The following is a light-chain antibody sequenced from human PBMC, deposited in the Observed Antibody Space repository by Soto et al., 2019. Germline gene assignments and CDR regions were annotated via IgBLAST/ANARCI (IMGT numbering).Light chain of an antibody. CDR1: QSVSSN. CDR2: GAS. Sequence: EIVMTQSPATLAVSPGERAALSCRASQSVSSNFAWYQQKPGQAPRLLIYGASSRATGTPARFSGSGSGTEFTLSISSLQSEDFAVYYCQQYNNSPYTFGLGNKLEMK. V-gene: IGKV3-15*01. CDR3: QQYNNSPYT. J-gene: IGKJ2*01.